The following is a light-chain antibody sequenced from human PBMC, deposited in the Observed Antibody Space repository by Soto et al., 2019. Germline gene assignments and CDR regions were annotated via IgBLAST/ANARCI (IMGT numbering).Light chain of an antibody. Sequence: MMMTQSPATLSVSPGERVTLSCRTSHSVNSYVAWHQQKRGHPPRLLLYGASIRATGIPVRFSGSGFGTEFTLTISSLQSEDFAVYYCQQYKNWPLFGQGTRLEIK. CDR3: QQYKNWPL. J-gene: IGKJ5*01. V-gene: IGKV3-15*01. CDR1: HSVNSY. CDR2: GAS.